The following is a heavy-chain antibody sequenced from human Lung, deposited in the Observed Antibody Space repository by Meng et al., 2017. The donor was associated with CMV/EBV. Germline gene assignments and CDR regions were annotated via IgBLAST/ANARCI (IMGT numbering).Heavy chain of an antibody. D-gene: IGHD6-6*01. CDR1: GFSLSTSRPA. Sequence: SGPTLVKPTQIHTLPRPFCGFSLSTSRPAVGWIRQPPGKALECLGIIYWNDDKRYSPSLKSRLTITKATSKNQVVLTMTNMDPADTATSYCAHASYSSSYYFNYWGQRTLVTVSS. J-gene: IGHJ4*02. V-gene: IGHV2-5*01. CDR2: IYWNDDK. CDR3: AHASYSSSYYFNY.